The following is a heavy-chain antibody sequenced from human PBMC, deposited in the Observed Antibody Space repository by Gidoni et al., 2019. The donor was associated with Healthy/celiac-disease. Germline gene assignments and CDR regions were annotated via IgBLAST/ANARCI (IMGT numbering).Heavy chain of an antibody. J-gene: IGHJ4*02. Sequence: EVQLLESGGGLVQPGGSLRLSCAASGFTFSSYAMSWVRQAPGKGLEWVSAISGSGGSTYYADSVKGRFTISRDNSKNTLYLQMNSLRAEDTAVYYCAKDREGMDSGRYNSFDYWGQGTLVTVSS. V-gene: IGHV3-23*01. D-gene: IGHD1-26*01. CDR1: GFTFSSYA. CDR3: AKDREGMDSGRYNSFDY. CDR2: ISGSGGST.